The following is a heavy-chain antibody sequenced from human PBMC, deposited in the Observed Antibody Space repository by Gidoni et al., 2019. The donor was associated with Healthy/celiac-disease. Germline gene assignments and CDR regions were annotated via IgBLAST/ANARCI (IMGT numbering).Heavy chain of an antibody. CDR1: VGSFSGYY. V-gene: IGHV4-34*01. CDR3: ARGARLRIGWFDP. Sequence: QVQLQPWGAGLLKPSETLSLTCAVSVGSFSGYYWSWIRQPPGKGLEWIGEINHSGSANYNPSRKRRASISVDTSKNQLSLKLSSVTAADTAVYYCARGARLRIGWFDPWGQGTLVTVSS. CDR2: INHSGSA. D-gene: IGHD4-17*01. J-gene: IGHJ5*02.